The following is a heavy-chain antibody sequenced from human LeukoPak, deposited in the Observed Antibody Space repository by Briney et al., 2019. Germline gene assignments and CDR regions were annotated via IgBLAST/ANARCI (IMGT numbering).Heavy chain of an antibody. CDR1: GFTFSSYA. D-gene: IGHD3-10*01. CDR3: VKDPIAGGAFDI. V-gene: IGHV3-64D*06. Sequence: PGGSLRLSCSASGFTFSSYAMHWVRQAPGKGMEYVSAISSIGGRTYYADSVKGRFTISRDNSKNTLYLQMGSLRAEDTAVYYCVKDPIAGGAFDIWGQGTMVTVSS. J-gene: IGHJ3*02. CDR2: ISSIGGRT.